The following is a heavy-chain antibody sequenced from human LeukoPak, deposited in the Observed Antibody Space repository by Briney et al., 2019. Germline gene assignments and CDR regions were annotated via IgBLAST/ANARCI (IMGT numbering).Heavy chain of an antibody. J-gene: IGHJ6*02. V-gene: IGHV1-69*13. D-gene: IGHD6-13*01. CDR3: ARGTYGSSWYYYRLGYYYYGMDV. Sequence: SVKVSCKASGGTFSSYAISWVRQAPGQGLEWMGGIIPIFGTAKYAQEFQGRVTITADESTSTAYMELSSLRSEDTAVYYCARGTYGSSWYYYRLGYYYYGMDVWGQGTTVTVSS. CDR1: GGTFSSYA. CDR2: IIPIFGTA.